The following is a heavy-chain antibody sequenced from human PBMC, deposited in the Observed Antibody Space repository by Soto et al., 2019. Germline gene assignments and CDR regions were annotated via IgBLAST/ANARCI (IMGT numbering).Heavy chain of an antibody. CDR3: TRSAYMDV. D-gene: IGHD2-2*01. CDR1: GFTFSSYS. J-gene: IGHJ6*03. V-gene: IGHV3-48*01. CDR2: ISSGSSTI. Sequence: GSLRLGGAASGFTFSSYSMNWVRQARGKGLEWVSYISSGSSTIYYADSVKGRFTISRDNAKNSLYLQMDSLRAEDTAVYYATRSAYMDVWGTGT.